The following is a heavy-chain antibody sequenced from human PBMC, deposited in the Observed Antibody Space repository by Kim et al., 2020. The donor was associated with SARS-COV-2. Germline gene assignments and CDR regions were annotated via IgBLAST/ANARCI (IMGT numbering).Heavy chain of an antibody. CDR1: GFTFSSYG. CDR3: ARGTYYYDSSGLAGDY. CDR2: ISYDGSNK. J-gene: IGHJ4*02. Sequence: GGSLRLSCAASGFTFSSYGMHWVRQAPGKGLEWVAVISYDGSNKYYADSVKGRFTISRDNSKNTLYLQMNSLRAEDTAVYYCARGTYYYDSSGLAGDYWGQGTLVTVSS. D-gene: IGHD3-22*01. V-gene: IGHV3-33*05.